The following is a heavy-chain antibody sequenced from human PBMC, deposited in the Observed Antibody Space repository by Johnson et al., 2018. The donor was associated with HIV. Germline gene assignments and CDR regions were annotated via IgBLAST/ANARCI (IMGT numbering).Heavy chain of an antibody. CDR3: ARDGTTGPSGDAYDI. CDR2: SWNSISI. J-gene: IGHJ3*02. V-gene: IGHV3-48*04. D-gene: IGHD4-17*01. Sequence: VQLVESGGGLIQPGGSLRLSCAASGFTVSSNYMSWVRQAPGKGLEWVSGLSWNSISIRYADSVKGRLTISRDNAKNSLYLQVKSLRAEDTAVYYCARDGTTGPSGDAYDIWGQGTMVTVSS. CDR1: GFTVSSNY.